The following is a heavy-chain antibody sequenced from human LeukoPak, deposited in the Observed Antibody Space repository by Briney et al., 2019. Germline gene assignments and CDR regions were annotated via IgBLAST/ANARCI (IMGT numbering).Heavy chain of an antibody. Sequence: KPGGSLRLSCSASGFTFSSYSMNWVRQAPGKGLEWVSSISSSSTYKYYADSVKGRFTISRDNAQNSVYLQMNSLRAEDTAVYYCARVAQYYYDSSGYYCPDYWGQGTLVTVSS. V-gene: IGHV3-21*01. CDR3: ARVAQYYYDSSGYYCPDY. J-gene: IGHJ4*02. CDR2: ISSSSTYK. CDR1: GFTFSSYS. D-gene: IGHD3-22*01.